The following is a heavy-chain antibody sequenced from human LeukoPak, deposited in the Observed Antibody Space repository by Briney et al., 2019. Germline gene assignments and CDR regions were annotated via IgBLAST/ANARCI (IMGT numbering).Heavy chain of an antibody. Sequence: GESLQISCKGSGSRFTSYWIGWVRQMPGKGLEWMGIIYPGDSDTRYSPSFQGQVTISADKSISTAYLQWSSLKASDTAMYYCARRYDSSGYYPLRAFDIWGQGTMVTVSS. CDR2: IYPGDSDT. CDR3: ARRYDSSGYYPLRAFDI. J-gene: IGHJ3*02. CDR1: GSRFTSYW. V-gene: IGHV5-51*01. D-gene: IGHD3-22*01.